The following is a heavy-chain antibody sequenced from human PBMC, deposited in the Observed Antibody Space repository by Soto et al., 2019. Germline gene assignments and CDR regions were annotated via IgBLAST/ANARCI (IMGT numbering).Heavy chain of an antibody. J-gene: IGHJ6*02. V-gene: IGHV1-69*13. CDR1: GGTFSSYA. CDR2: IIPIFGTA. CDR3: ASKGAQFYSSSSPGGYYYYGMDV. Sequence: SVKVSCKASGGTFSSYAISWVRQAPGQGLEWMGGIIPIFGTANYAQKFQGRVTITADESTSTAYMELSSLRSEDAAVYYCASKGAQFYSSSSPGGYYYYGMDVWGQGTTVTVSS. D-gene: IGHD6-6*01.